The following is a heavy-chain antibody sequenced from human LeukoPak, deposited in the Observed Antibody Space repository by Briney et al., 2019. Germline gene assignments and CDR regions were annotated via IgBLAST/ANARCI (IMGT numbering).Heavy chain of an antibody. CDR1: GFTFSSYA. CDR3: AKEDEYSSSWYGSDFDY. CDR2: ISYDGSNK. D-gene: IGHD6-13*01. V-gene: IGHV3-30-3*01. Sequence: PGGSLRLSCAASGFTFSSYAMHWVRQAPGKGLEWVAVISYDGSNKYYADSVKGRFTISRDNSKDTLYLQMNSLRAEDTAVYYCAKEDEYSSSWYGSDFDYWGQGTLVTVPS. J-gene: IGHJ4*02.